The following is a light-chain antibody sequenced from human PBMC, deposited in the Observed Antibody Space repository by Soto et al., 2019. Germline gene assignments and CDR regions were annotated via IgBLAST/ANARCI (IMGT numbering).Light chain of an antibody. CDR2: DAS. CDR1: QSVSSY. Sequence: EIVLTQSPATLSLSPGERATLSCRASQSVSSYLAWYQQKPGQAPRLLIYDASNRATGIPARFSGSGSGTDFTLTISSLETEDFAVYYCKQRSNWPTFGGGTKV. CDR3: KQRSNWPT. J-gene: IGKJ4*01. V-gene: IGKV3-11*01.